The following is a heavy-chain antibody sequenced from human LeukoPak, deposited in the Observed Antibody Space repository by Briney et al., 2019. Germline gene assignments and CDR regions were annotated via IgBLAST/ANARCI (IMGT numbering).Heavy chain of an antibody. CDR2: IDPGDADT. CDR1: GYSFTSYW. V-gene: IGHV5-51*01. Sequence: GESLKISCKGSGYSFTSYWIVWVRQMHGKGLEWMGIIDPGDADTRYSPSFQGQVTISADKSISTAYLQWSSLKASDTAMYYCATTWDKEGSPNAFDIWGQGTMVTVSS. CDR3: ATTWDKEGSPNAFDI. J-gene: IGHJ3*02. D-gene: IGHD1-26*01.